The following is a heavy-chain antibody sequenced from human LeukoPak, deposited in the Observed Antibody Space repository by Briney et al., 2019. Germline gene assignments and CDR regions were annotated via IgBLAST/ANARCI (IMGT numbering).Heavy chain of an antibody. V-gene: IGHV4-61*02. CDR2: IYTSGST. D-gene: IGHD4/OR15-4a*01. J-gene: IGHJ4*02. CDR3: ARGLLGSTDY. CDR1: GGSISSGSYY. Sequence: SETLSLTCTVSGGSISSGSYYWSWIRQPAGKGLEWIGRIYTSGSTNYNPSLKSRVTISVDTSKNQFSLKLNSVTAADTAVYYCARGLLGSTDYWGQGTLVTVSS.